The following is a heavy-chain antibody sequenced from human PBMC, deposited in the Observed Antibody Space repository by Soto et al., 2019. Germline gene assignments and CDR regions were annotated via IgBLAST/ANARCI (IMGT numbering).Heavy chain of an antibody. D-gene: IGHD2-21*02. V-gene: IGHV3-66*01. J-gene: IGHJ3*02. CDR3: ASDCYYDAFDI. CDR1: GFTVSSNY. CDR2: IYSGGST. Sequence: EVQLVESGGGLVQPGGSLRLSCAASGFTVSSNYMSWVRQAPGKGLEWVSVIYSGGSTYYADSVKGGFTISRDNSKNTLYLQMNSLRAEDTAVYYCASDCYYDAFDIWGQGTMVTVSS.